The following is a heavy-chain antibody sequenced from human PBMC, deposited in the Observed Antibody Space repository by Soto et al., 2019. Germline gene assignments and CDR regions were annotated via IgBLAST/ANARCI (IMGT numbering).Heavy chain of an antibody. J-gene: IGHJ4*02. D-gene: IGHD6-13*01. CDR3: ATYPRPRIVAAGTYSDY. CDR1: GYTFTSYG. Sequence: GASVKVSCKASGYTFTSYGISWVRQAPGQGLEWMGWISAYNGNTNYAQKLQGRVTMTTDTSTSTAYMGLRSLRSDDKAVYYCATYPRPRIVAAGTYSDYWGQGTLVTVSS. CDR2: ISAYNGNT. V-gene: IGHV1-18*04.